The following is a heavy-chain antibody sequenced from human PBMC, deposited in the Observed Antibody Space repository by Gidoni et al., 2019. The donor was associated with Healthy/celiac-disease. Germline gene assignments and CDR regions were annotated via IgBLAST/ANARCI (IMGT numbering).Heavy chain of an antibody. CDR2: IKSKTDGGTT. CDR3: TTVMIVVGGFDP. CDR1: GFTFSNAW. Sequence: EVQLVESGGGLVKTGGSLRLSCAASGFTFSNAWMNWVRQAPGKGLGWVGRIKSKTDGGTTDYAAPVKGRFTISRDDSKNTLYLQMNSLKTEDTAVYYCTTVMIVVGGFDPWGQGTLVTVSS. V-gene: IGHV3-15*07. D-gene: IGHD3-22*01. J-gene: IGHJ5*02.